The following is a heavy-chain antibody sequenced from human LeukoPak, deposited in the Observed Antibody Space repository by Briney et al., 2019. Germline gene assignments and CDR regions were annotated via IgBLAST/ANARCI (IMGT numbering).Heavy chain of an antibody. V-gene: IGHV1-18*01. J-gene: IGHJ4*02. CDR2: ISPYNDNT. CDR3: ARVATIWGSHRYFDY. Sequence: ASVKVSCKASGYNFITYPLIWVRQAPGQGLEWMGRISPYNDNTDLAQNLQGRVTMTTDTSTSTAYMELRGLTSDDTAVFFCARVATIWGSHRYFDYWGQGSLVTVSS. CDR1: GYNFITYP. D-gene: IGHD3-16*02.